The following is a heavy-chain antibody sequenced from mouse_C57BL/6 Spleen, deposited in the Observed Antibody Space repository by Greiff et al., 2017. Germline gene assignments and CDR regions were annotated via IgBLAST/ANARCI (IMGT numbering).Heavy chain of an antibody. CDR3: AKHGGSRGGYAMDY. V-gene: IGHV2-9*01. CDR1: GFLLTSYG. D-gene: IGHD1-1*01. CDR2: IWGGGST. J-gene: IGHJ4*01. Sequence: VKLMESGPGLVAPSQSLSITCSVSGFLLTSYGVDWVRKPPGKGLKWLGVIWGGGSTNYNSALMSRLSISKDNSKSQVFVKMNRLQTYDTAMYDSAKHGGSRGGYAMDYWGQGTSVTVSS.